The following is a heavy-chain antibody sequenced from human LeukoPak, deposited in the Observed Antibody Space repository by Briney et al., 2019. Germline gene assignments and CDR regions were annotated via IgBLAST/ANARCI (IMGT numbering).Heavy chain of an antibody. CDR3: TNSESSGYSHY. CDR1: GFTFSGSA. D-gene: IGHD3-22*01. CDR2: IRTKANDYAT. J-gene: IGHJ4*02. Sequence: GGSLRLSCAASGFTFSGSAMHWVRQASGKGLECNGRIRTKANDYATAYAASVKGRFTISRDDSKNTVYLQMNSLKTEDTAVYYCTNSESSGYSHYWGQGTLVTVSS. V-gene: IGHV3-73*01.